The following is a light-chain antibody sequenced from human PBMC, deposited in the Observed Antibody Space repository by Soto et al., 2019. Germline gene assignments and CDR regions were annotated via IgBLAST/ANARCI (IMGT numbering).Light chain of an antibody. V-gene: IGKV1-39*01. CDR2: GVS. J-gene: IGKJ5*01. CDR1: QSISSS. Sequence: IQMTQSLSSLSACVRDTVTITCRASQSISSSLNWYQQKSGKAPNLLIYGVSRLQGGVPSRFSGSGSGTDFTLSISSLQPEDFATYYCQQSYTAPSITLGQRSRLEIK. CDR3: QQSYTAPSIT.